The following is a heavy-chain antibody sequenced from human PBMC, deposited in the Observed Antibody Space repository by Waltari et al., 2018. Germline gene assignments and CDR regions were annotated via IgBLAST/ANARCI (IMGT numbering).Heavy chain of an antibody. D-gene: IGHD2-8*02. CDR2: INHSGST. V-gene: IGHV4-34*01. CDR3: ARRCTGGVCPPDYYYGMDV. J-gene: IGHJ6*02. Sequence: QVQLQQWGAGLLKPSETLSLTCAVYGGSFSGYSWSWIRQPPGKGLEWIGKINHSGSTNYNPSLKSRVTISVDTSKNQFSLKLSSVTAADTAVYYCARRCTGGVCPPDYYYGMDVWGQGTTVTVSS. CDR1: GGSFSGYS.